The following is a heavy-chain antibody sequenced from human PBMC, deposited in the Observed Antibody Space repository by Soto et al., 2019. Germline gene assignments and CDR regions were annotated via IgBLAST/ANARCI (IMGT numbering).Heavy chain of an antibody. CDR2: IYPGDSDI. J-gene: IGHJ5*01. CDR3: ARSDLLANGDFWGWFDS. Sequence: EVQLVQSGPEVKKPGESLKISCKGSGYSFTSFWIAWVRHLPGKGLDWMGIIYPGDSDIRYSPSFQGQVTISADESINTAFLQWTSLKASDTAIYCCARSDLLANGDFWGWFDSWGQATQVTVSS. D-gene: IGHD3-10*01. CDR1: GYSFTSFW. V-gene: IGHV5-51*01.